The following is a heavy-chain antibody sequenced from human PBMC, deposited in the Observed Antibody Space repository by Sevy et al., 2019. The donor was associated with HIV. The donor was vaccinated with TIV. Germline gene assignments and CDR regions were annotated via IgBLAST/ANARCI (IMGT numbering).Heavy chain of an antibody. V-gene: IGHV3-74*01. Sequence: ESLKISCAASGFSFSRYFMHWVRQAPGEGLVWVSRINSDGSTTNYADSVEGRFIVSRDNAKKTLYLGLHSLRVEDTATYYCARDTLGYGGNPNLDLDLWGQGTLVTVSS. CDR3: ARDTLGYGGNPNLDLDL. J-gene: IGHJ5*02. D-gene: IGHD4-17*01. CDR1: GFSFSRYF. CDR2: INSDGSTT.